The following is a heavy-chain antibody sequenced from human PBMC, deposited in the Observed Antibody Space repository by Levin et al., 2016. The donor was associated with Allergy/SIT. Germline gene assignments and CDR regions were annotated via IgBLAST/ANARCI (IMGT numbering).Heavy chain of an antibody. D-gene: IGHD6-25*01. Sequence: SLKISCAASGFTFDDYAMHWVRQAPGKGLEWVSGISWNSGSIGYADSVKGRFTISRDNAKKSVYLQMNSLRSEDTAFYYCVKDFGAAGRYWYFDLWGRGTLVAVSS. V-gene: IGHV3-9*01. CDR2: ISWNSGSI. J-gene: IGHJ2*01. CDR3: VKDFGAAGRYWYFDL. CDR1: GFTFDDYA.